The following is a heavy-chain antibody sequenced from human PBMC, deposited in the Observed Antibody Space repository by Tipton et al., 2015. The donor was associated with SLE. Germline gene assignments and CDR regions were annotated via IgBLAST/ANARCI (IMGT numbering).Heavy chain of an antibody. Sequence: GSLRLSCAASGFTFSSYWMSWVRQALGKGLEWVANIKQDGSEKYYVDSVKGRFTISRDNAKNSLYLQMNSLRAEDTAVYYCARDLTFYYDSSGYYPLDYWGQGTLVTVSS. V-gene: IGHV3-7*01. CDR1: GFTFSSYW. J-gene: IGHJ4*02. D-gene: IGHD3-22*01. CDR2: IKQDGSEK. CDR3: ARDLTFYYDSSGYYPLDY.